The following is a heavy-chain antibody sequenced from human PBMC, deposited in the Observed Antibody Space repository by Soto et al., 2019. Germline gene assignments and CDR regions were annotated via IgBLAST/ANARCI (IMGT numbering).Heavy chain of an antibody. CDR2: IYSGGNT. V-gene: IGHV3-53*01. CDR3: ARIQLEQRAFDI. J-gene: IGHJ3*02. D-gene: IGHD1-1*01. CDR1: GFTFSNYW. Sequence: GGSLRLSCAASGFTFSNYWMNWVRQAPGKGLEWVSVIYSGGNTDYADSVKGRFTVSRDNSKNTLYLQMNSLRAEDTAVYNCARIQLEQRAFDIWGQGTMVTVSS.